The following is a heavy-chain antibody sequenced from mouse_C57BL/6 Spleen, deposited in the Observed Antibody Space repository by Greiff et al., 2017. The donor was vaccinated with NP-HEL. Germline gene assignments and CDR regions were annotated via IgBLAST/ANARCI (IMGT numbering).Heavy chain of an antibody. CDR3: ARRYYGSSPYY. V-gene: IGHV1-50*01. J-gene: IGHJ2*01. Sequence: VQLQQPGAELVKPGASVKLSCKASGYTFTSYWMQWVKQRPGQGLEWIGEIDPSDSYTNYNQKFKGKATLTVDTSSSTAYMQLSSLTSEDSAVYYCARRYYGSSPYYWGQGTTLTVSS. CDR1: GYTFTSYW. CDR2: IDPSDSYT. D-gene: IGHD1-1*01.